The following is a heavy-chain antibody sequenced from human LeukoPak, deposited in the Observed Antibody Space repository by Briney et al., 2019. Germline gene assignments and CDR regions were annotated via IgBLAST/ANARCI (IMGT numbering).Heavy chain of an antibody. J-gene: IGHJ5*02. D-gene: IGHD3-9*01. CDR1: GFNVNNYY. V-gene: IGHV3-66*01. CDR3: SKGKPAYEILTGYSSLDA. CDR2: MQAGGST. Sequence: PGGSLRLCCAASGFNVNNYYMSWLRQSAGKGLEWLSVMQAGGSTYYADSVKGRFTISRDNSKNTLYLQVPGLRVDDTAMYYFSKGKPAYEILTGYSSLDAWGQGTLVTVSS.